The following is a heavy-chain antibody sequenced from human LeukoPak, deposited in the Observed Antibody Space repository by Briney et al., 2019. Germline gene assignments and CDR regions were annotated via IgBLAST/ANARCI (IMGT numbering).Heavy chain of an antibody. Sequence: PSEILSLTCTVSAGSLSDYYWSWIRPPPGKGLDWIGYISTSGRTNNNPSLMSRVTMSLDTSKNQFSLKLNSVTAADTAVYYCARHAVEATAFDNWGQGTLVSVSS. D-gene: IGHD1-26*01. V-gene: IGHV4-4*09. J-gene: IGHJ4*02. CDR3: ARHAVEATAFDN. CDR1: AGSLSDYY. CDR2: ISTSGRT.